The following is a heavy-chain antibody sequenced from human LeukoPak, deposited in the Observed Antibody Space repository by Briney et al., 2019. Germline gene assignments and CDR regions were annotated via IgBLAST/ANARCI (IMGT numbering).Heavy chain of an antibody. V-gene: IGHV3-13*01. Sequence: GGSLRLSCAASGLTFSSYDMHWVRQATGKGLEWVSAIGTAGDTYYPGSVKGRFTISRENAKNSLYLQMNSLRAGDTAVYYCARSLGIYGAFDIWGQGTMVTVSS. J-gene: IGHJ3*02. CDR2: IGTAGDT. D-gene: IGHD7-27*01. CDR3: ARSLGIYGAFDI. CDR1: GLTFSSYD.